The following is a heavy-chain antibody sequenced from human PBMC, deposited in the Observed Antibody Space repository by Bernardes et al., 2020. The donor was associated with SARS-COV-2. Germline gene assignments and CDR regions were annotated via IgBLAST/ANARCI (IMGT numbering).Heavy chain of an antibody. D-gene: IGHD3-3*02. J-gene: IGHJ5*02. CDR2: VDYSGTT. CDR1: GGSISSHQ. Sequence: SETLSLTCTVSGGSISSHQWNWIRQSPGRGLEWIANVDYSGTTLYNPALASRATISVDTSRNQFSLKLSSVTAADTATYYCAIRINMGTPSPDQNNWFDPWGQGTLVTVSS. CDR3: AIRINMGTPSPDQNNWFDP. V-gene: IGHV4-59*08.